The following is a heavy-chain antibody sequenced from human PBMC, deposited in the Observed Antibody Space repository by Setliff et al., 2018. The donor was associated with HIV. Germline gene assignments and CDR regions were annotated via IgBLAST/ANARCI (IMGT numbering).Heavy chain of an antibody. V-gene: IGHV1-69*05. Sequence: SVKVSCKASGDTFSNSALTWVRRAPGQGLEWMGGSIPLFGTITYAQRFQGRVTITTDGLMTTAYMELTSLRSEDTAVYYCASGSGYCRNGVCYIGVHKNPDKYYFDYWGQGTLVTVSS. CDR3: ASGSGYCRNGVCYIGVHKNPDKYYFDY. CDR2: SIPLFGTI. CDR1: GDTFSNSA. D-gene: IGHD2-8*01. J-gene: IGHJ4*02.